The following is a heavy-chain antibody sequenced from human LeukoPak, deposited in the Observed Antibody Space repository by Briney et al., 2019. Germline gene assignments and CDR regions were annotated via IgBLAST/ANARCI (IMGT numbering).Heavy chain of an antibody. CDR2: ITSQNTTT. CDR1: GFTFGSYS. V-gene: IGHV3-48*01. D-gene: IGHD3-10*01. Sequence: PGGSLRLSCDASGFTFGSYSMNWVRQAPGKGLEWISKITSQNTTTYYADSVKGRFTISRDNAKNSLYLQMNSLRAEDTAVYYCARVGYYYGSGSYYLNYYYYMDVWGKGTTVTVSS. J-gene: IGHJ6*03. CDR3: ARVGYYYGSGSYYLNYYYYMDV.